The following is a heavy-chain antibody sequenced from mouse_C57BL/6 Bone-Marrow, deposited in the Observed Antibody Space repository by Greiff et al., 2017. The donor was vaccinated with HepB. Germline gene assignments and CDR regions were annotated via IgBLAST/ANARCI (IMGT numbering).Heavy chain of an antibody. CDR1: GYTFTDYY. V-gene: IGHV1-75*01. CDR2: IFPGSGST. Sequence: QVQLKQSGPELVKPGASVKISCKASGYTFTDYYINWVKQRPGQGLEWIGWIFPGSGSTYYNEKFKGKATLTVDKSSSTAYMVLSSLTSEDSAVYFCASLYSKGYYFDYWGQGTTLTVSS. J-gene: IGHJ2*01. D-gene: IGHD2-5*01. CDR3: ASLYSKGYYFDY.